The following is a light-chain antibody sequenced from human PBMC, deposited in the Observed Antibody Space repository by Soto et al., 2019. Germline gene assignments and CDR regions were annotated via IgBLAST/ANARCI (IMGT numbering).Light chain of an antibody. V-gene: IGKV1-5*03. CDR3: QQYNSYPWT. CDR1: QSISSW. CDR2: KAS. J-gene: IGKJ1*01. Sequence: DIRVTQSPSTVSASVGDRVTITCRASQSISSWLAWYQQKPGKAPKLLIYKASSLESGVPSRFSGSGSGTEFTLTISSLQPDDFATYYCQQYNSYPWTFGQGTKVE.